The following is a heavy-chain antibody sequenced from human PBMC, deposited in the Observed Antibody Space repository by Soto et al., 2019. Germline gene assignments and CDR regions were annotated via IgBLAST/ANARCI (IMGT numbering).Heavy chain of an antibody. CDR1: GYTFINFD. CDR3: ARMASAGTLNWFDP. V-gene: IGHV1-8*02. Sequence: QVQLVQSGDEVKEPGASVRVSCEASGYTFINFDISWVRQAAGQGLEWLGWMNPGSGQTGYASKFQGRVAMTRDASTGTSHLELSSLTSDETAVYYCARMASAGTLNWFDPWGQGTLVTVSS. CDR2: MNPGSGQT. D-gene: IGHD6-13*01. J-gene: IGHJ5*02.